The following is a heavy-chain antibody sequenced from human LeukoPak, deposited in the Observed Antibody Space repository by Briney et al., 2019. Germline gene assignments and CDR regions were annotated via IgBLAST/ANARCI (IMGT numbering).Heavy chain of an antibody. CDR3: AKENGSPYYFDY. V-gene: IGHV3-23*01. CDR2: IHPSGVTT. CDR1: GFTFNNYA. Sequence: GGSLRLSCVASGFTFNNYAVSWVRQTPGKGLEWVSGIHPSGVTTYYADSVEGRFTISRDNSKNTLYLEMSSLRVEDTAVYYCAKENGSPYYFDYWGQGALVTVSS. J-gene: IGHJ4*02. D-gene: IGHD2-8*01.